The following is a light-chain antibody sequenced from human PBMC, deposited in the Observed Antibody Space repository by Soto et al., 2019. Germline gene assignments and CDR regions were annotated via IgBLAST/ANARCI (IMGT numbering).Light chain of an antibody. CDR3: QHADSFPLIT. J-gene: IGKJ5*01. V-gene: IGKV1-12*01. Sequence: DIQMTHSPSSVSASVGERVTITCRSSEDISTWLAWYQQKPGKDPTLLIYAESCLQSGVPPRFISSGSGTDFTLPISSLQAEDLATYYCQHADSFPLITFGQGTRLEIK. CDR1: EDISTW. CDR2: AES.